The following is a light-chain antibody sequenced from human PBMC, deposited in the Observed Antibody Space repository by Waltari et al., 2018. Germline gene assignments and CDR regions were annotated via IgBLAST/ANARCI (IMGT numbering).Light chain of an antibody. J-gene: IGLJ2*01. V-gene: IGLV1-47*01. CDR2: RNN. CDR3: AAWDDSLSGS. CDR1: SSNIGSNH. Sequence: QSVLTQPPSASGTPGQRVNIPCSGSSSNIGSNHVYWYQQLPGTAPKLLIYRNNQRPSGVPDRFSGSKSGTSASLAISGLRSEDEADYYCAAWDDSLSGSFGGGTKLTVL.